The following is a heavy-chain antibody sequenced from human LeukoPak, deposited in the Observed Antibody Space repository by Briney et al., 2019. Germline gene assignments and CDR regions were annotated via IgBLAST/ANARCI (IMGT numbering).Heavy chain of an antibody. CDR2: ISWNSGSI. D-gene: IGHD3-10*01. Sequence: GGSLRLSCAASGFTFDDYAMHLVRQAPGKGLEWVSGISWNSGSIGYADSVKGRFTISRDNAKNSLYLQMNSLRAEDTALYYCAKEGTVRGAFDIWGQGTMVTVSS. V-gene: IGHV3-9*01. CDR1: GFTFDDYA. J-gene: IGHJ3*02. CDR3: AKEGTVRGAFDI.